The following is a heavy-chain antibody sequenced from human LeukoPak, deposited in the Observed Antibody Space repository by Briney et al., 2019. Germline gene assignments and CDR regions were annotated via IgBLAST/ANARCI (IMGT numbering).Heavy chain of an antibody. V-gene: IGHV3-74*01. CDR3: ARDRSGPDY. CDR2: TSSDGSST. J-gene: IGHJ4*02. Sequence: GGSLRLSCAASEFTFSTYWMHWVRQAPGQGLVWVSRTSSDGSSTAYADSVNGRFTISRDNAKNTLYLQMNSLRAEDTAAYYCARDRSGPDYWGQGTLVTVSS. CDR1: EFTFSTYW.